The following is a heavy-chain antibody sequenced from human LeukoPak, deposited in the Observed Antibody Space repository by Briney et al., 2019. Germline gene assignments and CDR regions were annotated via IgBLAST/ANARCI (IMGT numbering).Heavy chain of an antibody. CDR1: GFTFSSYS. D-gene: IGHD1-26*01. J-gene: IGHJ4*02. V-gene: IGHV3-21*01. Sequence: GGSLRLSCAASGFTFSSYSMNWVRQAPGKGLEWVSSISSSSSYIYYADSMKGRFTISRDNAKNSLYLQMNSLRAEDTAVYYCARDKELLARFDYWGQGTLVTVSS. CDR3: ARDKELLARFDY. CDR2: ISSSSSYI.